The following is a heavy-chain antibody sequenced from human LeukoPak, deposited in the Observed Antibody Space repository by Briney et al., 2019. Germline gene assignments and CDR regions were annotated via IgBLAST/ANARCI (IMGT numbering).Heavy chain of an antibody. CDR2: IYSGGST. CDR1: GFTASSNY. V-gene: IGHV3-53*01. J-gene: IGHJ4*02. D-gene: IGHD3-10*01. Sequence: GGSLRLSCAASGFTASSNYMSWVRQAPGKGLEWVSVIYSGGSTYYADSVKGRFTISRDNSKNTLYLQMNSLRAEDTAVYYCARAIRGVFSVGYWGQGTLVTVSS. CDR3: ARAIRGVFSVGY.